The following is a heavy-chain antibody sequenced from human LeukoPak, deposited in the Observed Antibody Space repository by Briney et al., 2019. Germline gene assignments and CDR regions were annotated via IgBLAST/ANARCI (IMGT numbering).Heavy chain of an antibody. J-gene: IGHJ5*02. Sequence: GGSLRLSCAASGFTFSSYAMSWVRQASGKGLEWVSAISGSGGSTYYADSVKGRFTISRDNSKNTLYLQMNSLRAEDTAVYYCAKNRGPYDFWSGYSQINWFDPWGQGTLVTVSS. CDR2: ISGSGGST. CDR1: GFTFSSYA. CDR3: AKNRGPYDFWSGYSQINWFDP. D-gene: IGHD3-3*01. V-gene: IGHV3-23*01.